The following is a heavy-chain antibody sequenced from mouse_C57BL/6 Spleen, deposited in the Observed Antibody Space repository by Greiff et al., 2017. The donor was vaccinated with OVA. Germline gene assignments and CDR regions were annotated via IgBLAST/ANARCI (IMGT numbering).Heavy chain of an antibody. D-gene: IGHD2-4*01. Sequence: QVQLQQSGAELVMPGASVKLSCKASGYTFTSYWMHWVKQRPGQGLEWIGEIYPSDSYTNYNQKFKGKSTLTVDKSSSTAYMQLSSLTSEDSAVYSCASGGDYDGPMDDWGQGTTVTVSS. CDR2: IYPSDSYT. J-gene: IGHJ4*01. V-gene: IGHV1-69*01. CDR3: ASGGDYDGPMDD. CDR1: GYTFTSYW.